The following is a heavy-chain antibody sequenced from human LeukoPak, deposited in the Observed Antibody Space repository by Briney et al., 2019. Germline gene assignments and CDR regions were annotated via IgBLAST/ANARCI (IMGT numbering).Heavy chain of an antibody. V-gene: IGHV3-30-3*01. CDR1: GFTFSSYA. J-gene: IGHJ4*02. Sequence: PGGSLRLSCAASGFTFSSYAMHWVRQAPGKGLEWVAVISYDGSNKYYADSVRGRFTISRDNSKNTLYLQMNSLRAEDTAVYYCARVVRYFDWSLDYWGQGTLVTVSS. CDR2: ISYDGSNK. D-gene: IGHD3-9*01. CDR3: ARVVRYFDWSLDY.